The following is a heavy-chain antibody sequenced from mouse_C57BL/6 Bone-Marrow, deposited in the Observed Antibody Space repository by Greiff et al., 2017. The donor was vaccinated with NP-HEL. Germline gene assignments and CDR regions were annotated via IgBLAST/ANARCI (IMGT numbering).Heavy chain of an antibody. V-gene: IGHV5-4*01. CDR1: GFTFSSYA. J-gene: IGHJ1*03. D-gene: IGHD4-1*01. CDR2: ISDGGSYT. Sequence: EVKLVESGGGLVKPGGSLKLSCAASGFTFSSYAMSWVRQTPEKRLEWVATISDGGSYTYYPDNVKGRFTISRDNAKNNLYLQMSHLKSEDTAMYYCARDEWDDFDVWGTGTTVTVSS. CDR3: ARDEWDDFDV.